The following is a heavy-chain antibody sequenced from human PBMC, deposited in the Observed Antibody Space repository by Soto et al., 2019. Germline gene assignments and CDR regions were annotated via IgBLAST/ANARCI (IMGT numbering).Heavy chain of an antibody. D-gene: IGHD3-22*01. V-gene: IGHV4-31*03. Sequence: SETLSLTCTVSGGSISSGGYYWSWIRQHPGKGLEWIGYIYYSGSTYYNPSLKSRVTISVDTSKNQFSLKLSSVTAADTAVYYCARALYYYDSSGPSPFDYWGQGTLVTVSS. J-gene: IGHJ4*02. CDR1: GGSISSGGYY. CDR3: ARALYYYDSSGPSPFDY. CDR2: IYYSGST.